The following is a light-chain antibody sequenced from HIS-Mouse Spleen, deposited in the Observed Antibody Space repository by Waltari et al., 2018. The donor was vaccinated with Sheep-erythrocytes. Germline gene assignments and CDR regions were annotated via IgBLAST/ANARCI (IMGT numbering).Light chain of an antibody. J-gene: IGLJ1*01. V-gene: IGLV2-11*01. CDR2: DVS. CDR1: SSHVGGYHY. Sequence: QSALTQPRSVSGSPGQSVTISCTGTSSHVGGYHYVSCYQQHPGTPPKLMIYDVSKRPSGVPDRFSGSKSGNTASLTISGLQAEDEADYYCCSYAGSYNHVFATGTKVTVL. CDR3: CSYAGSYNHV.